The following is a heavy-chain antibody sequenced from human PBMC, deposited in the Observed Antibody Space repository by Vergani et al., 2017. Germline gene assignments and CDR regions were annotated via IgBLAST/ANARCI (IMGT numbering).Heavy chain of an antibody. D-gene: IGHD5-24*01. CDR1: GYTFTSYY. CDR2: INPSGGST. Sequence: QVQLVQSGAEVKKPGASVKVSCKASGYTFTSYYMHWVRQAPGQGLEWMGIINPSGGSTSYAQKFPGRVTMTRDTPTSTVYMELSSLRSEDTAVYYCARDLGRDGYNGGYNGFDPWGQGTLVTVSS. J-gene: IGHJ5*02. CDR3: ARDLGRDGYNGGYNGFDP. V-gene: IGHV1-46*03.